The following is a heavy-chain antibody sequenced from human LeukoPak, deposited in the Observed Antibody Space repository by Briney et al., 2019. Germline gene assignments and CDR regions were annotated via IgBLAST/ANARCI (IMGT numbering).Heavy chain of an antibody. V-gene: IGHV5-51*01. CDR2: IYPAESDP. Sequence: GESLKISCKGSGYSFTSYWIGWVRQMPGKGLEWMGIIYPAESDPRYSPSFQAQVTISADRSISTAYLQWSSLKASATDMYYCARAEGGFYYFDYWGQGTLVTVSS. D-gene: IGHD5-12*01. CDR1: GYSFTSYW. J-gene: IGHJ4*02. CDR3: ARAEGGFYYFDY.